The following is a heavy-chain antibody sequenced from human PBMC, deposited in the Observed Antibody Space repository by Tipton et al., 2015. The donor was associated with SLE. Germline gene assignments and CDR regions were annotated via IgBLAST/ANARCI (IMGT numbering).Heavy chain of an antibody. CDR3: ARERSSGWSYYFDQ. D-gene: IGHD6-19*01. V-gene: IGHV4-38-2*02. CDR2: ISHSGTT. CDR1: SYSISRGYY. J-gene: IGHJ4*02. Sequence: TLSLTCAVSSYSISRGYYWGWIRQSPGKGLEWIGSISHSGTTYHNPFLKSRVTISVDTSKNQFSLRLSSVTAADTAIYYCARERSSGWSYYFDQWGQGTLVTVSS.